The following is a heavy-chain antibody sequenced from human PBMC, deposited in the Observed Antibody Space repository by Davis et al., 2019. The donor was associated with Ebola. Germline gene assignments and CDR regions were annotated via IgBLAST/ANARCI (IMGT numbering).Heavy chain of an antibody. CDR2: INVDGDTK. V-gene: IGHV3-7*01. Sequence: GESLKISCAASGFTFSSYWMSWVRQAPGKGPEWVAIINVDGDTKYYVDSVKGRFTISRENAKNSLNLQMNSLRVEDTAVYYCVVRDERALGYWGQGTLVTVSS. D-gene: IGHD2-8*01. CDR3: VVRDERALGY. CDR1: GFTFSSYW. J-gene: IGHJ4*02.